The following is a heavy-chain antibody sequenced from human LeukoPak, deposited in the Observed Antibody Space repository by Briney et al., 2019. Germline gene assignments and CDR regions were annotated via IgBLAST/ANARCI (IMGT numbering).Heavy chain of an antibody. V-gene: IGHV3-9*01. CDR1: GFRFDDYA. J-gene: IGHJ4*02. CDR2: VSWNSGRI. Sequence: GRSLRLSCAASGFRFDDYAMHWVRQAPGKGLEWVSCVSWNSGRIGYADSVKGRFTISRDNAKNSLYLQMNSLRAEDTALYYCAKGYCSGASCQEGYWGQGTLVTVSS. D-gene: IGHD2-15*01. CDR3: AKGYCSGASCQEGY.